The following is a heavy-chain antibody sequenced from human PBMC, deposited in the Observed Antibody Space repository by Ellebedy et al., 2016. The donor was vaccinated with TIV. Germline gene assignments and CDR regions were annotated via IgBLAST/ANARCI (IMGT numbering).Heavy chain of an antibody. V-gene: IGHV1-2*02. D-gene: IGHD3-9*01. J-gene: IGHJ5*02. Sequence: AASVKVSCKASGYTFTDYYMHWVRQAPGQGLEWMGWINPNSGATKYAQIFQGRVTMTRDTSINTAYMGLSRLTSDDTAIYYCARVTYHIFPTHPESVGWFDPWGQGTLVTVSS. CDR1: GYTFTDYY. CDR3: ARVTYHIFPTHPESVGWFDP. CDR2: INPNSGAT.